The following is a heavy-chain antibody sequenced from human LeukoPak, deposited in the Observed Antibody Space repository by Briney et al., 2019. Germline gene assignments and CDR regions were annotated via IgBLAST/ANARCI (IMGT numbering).Heavy chain of an antibody. CDR2: IYYSGST. D-gene: IGHD3-22*01. CDR1: GGSISSGGYY. J-gene: IGHJ6*03. CDR3: ARVYYDSSGYYGHYYYYMDV. V-gene: IGHV4-31*03. Sequence: PSETLSLTCTVSGGSISSGGYYWSWLRQYPGKGLEWIGYIYYSGSTYYNPSLKSRVTISVDTSKNQFSLKLSSVTAADTAVYYCARVYYDSSGYYGHYYYYMDVWGKGTTVTVSS.